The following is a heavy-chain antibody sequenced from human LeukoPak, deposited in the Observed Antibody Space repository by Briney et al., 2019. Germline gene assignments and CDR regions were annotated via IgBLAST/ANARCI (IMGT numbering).Heavy chain of an antibody. Sequence: PGGSLRLSCAASGFTFSTYWMSWVRQAPGKGLEWVAVTSYDGSNKYYADSVKGRFTISRDNSKNTLYLQMNSLRAEDTAVYYCARELLEGATFDYWGQGTLVTVSS. D-gene: IGHD1-26*01. V-gene: IGHV3-30-3*01. CDR3: ARELLEGATFDY. CDR1: GFTFSTYW. J-gene: IGHJ4*02. CDR2: TSYDGSNK.